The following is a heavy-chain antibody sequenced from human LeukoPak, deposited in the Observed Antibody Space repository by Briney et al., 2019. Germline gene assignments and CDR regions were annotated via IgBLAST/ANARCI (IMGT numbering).Heavy chain of an antibody. V-gene: IGHV1-2*02. Sequence: ASVKVSCKASGYTFTGYYMHWVRQAPGQGLEWMGWINPNSGGTNYAQKFQGRVTMTRDTSISTAYMDLSRLRSDDTAVYYCARDEDIVVVPAATIGRYFDYWGQGTLVTVSS. D-gene: IGHD2-2*01. CDR2: INPNSGGT. CDR3: ARDEDIVVVPAATIGRYFDY. CDR1: GYTFTGYY. J-gene: IGHJ4*02.